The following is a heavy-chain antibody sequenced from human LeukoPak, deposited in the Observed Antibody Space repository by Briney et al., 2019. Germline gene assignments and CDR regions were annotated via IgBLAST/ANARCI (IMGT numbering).Heavy chain of an antibody. V-gene: IGHV1-3*01. CDR2: INAGNGNT. Sequence: GASVKVSCKASRYTFTSYAMHWVRQAPGQRLEWMGWINAGNGNTKYSQKFQGRVTITRDTSASTAYMELSSLRSEDTAVYYCAVHTIFGRTWFDPWGQGTLVTVSS. CDR1: RYTFTSYA. CDR3: AVHTIFGRTWFDP. D-gene: IGHD3-3*01. J-gene: IGHJ5*02.